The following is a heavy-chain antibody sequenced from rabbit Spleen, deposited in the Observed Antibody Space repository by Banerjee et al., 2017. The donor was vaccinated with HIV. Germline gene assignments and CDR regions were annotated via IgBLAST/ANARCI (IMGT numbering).Heavy chain of an antibody. CDR3: ARGEHFSVGFSAFAIYLDL. D-gene: IGHD6-1*01. J-gene: IGHJ3*01. CDR2: IDTASVNT. CDR1: GFDFSSNYY. Sequence: QSLEESGGDLVKPGASLTLTCKASGFDFSSNYYMCWVRQAPGKGLELIACIDTASVNTADATWAKGRFTISKTSSTTVTLQMTSLTDADTATYFCARGEHFSVGFSAFAIYLDLWGQGTLVTVS. V-gene: IGHV1S40*01.